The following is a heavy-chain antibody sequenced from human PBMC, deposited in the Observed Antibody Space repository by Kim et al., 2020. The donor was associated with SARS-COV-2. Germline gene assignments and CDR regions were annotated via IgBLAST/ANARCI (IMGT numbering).Heavy chain of an antibody. Sequence: NPSLKSRVTISVDTTKNQFSLKLSSVTAADTAVYYCARRGPGTPLWFDPWGQGTLVTVSS. J-gene: IGHJ5*02. D-gene: IGHD1-1*01. CDR3: ARRGPGTPLWFDP. V-gene: IGHV4-34*01.